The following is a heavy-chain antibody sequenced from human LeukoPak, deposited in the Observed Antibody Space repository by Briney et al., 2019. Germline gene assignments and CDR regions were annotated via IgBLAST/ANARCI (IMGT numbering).Heavy chain of an antibody. D-gene: IGHD6-19*01. Sequence: GESLKISCKGSGYSFTSYWIGWVRQMPGKGLEWMGIIYPGDSDTRYSPSFQGQVTISADKSISTAYLQWSSLKASDTAMYYCARQQGQWREYNWFDPWGQGTLVTVSS. CDR3: ARQQGQWREYNWFDP. J-gene: IGHJ5*02. CDR2: IYPGDSDT. V-gene: IGHV5-51*01. CDR1: GYSFTSYW.